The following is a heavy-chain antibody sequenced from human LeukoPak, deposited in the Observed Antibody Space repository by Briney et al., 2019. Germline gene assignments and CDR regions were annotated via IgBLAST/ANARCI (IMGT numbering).Heavy chain of an antibody. CDR3: ARRSGSYHGWFDP. Sequence: ASETLSLTCTVSGGSISSSSYYWGWIRQPPGKGLEWIGSMYYSGSNYYNPSFKSRVTMSVDTSKNQFSLKLSSVTAADTAVYYCARRSGSYHGWFDPWGQGTLVAVSS. D-gene: IGHD1-26*01. J-gene: IGHJ5*02. CDR1: GGSISSSSYY. CDR2: MYYSGSN. V-gene: IGHV4-39*01.